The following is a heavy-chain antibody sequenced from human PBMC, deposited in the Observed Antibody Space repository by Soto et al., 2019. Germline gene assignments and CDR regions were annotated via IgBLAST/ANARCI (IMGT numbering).Heavy chain of an antibody. J-gene: IGHJ4*02. CDR1: GGTFSSYA. CDR3: ARGPYCSGGSCYEDY. V-gene: IGHV1-69*01. D-gene: IGHD2-15*01. CDR2: IIPIFGTA. Sequence: QVQLVQSGAEVKKPGSSVKVSCKASGGTFSSYAISWVRQAPGQGLEWMGGIIPIFGTANYAQKFQGRVTITADESTSTAYMELRSLRSDDTAVYYCARGPYCSGGSCYEDYWGQGTLVTVSS.